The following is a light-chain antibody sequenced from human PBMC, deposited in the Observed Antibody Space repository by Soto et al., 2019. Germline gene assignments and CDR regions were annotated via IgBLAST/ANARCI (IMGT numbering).Light chain of an antibody. CDR1: SSDVGSYNL. CDR3: CSYAGSSPV. CDR2: EVS. V-gene: IGLV2-23*02. Sequence: QPASVSGSPGQSITISCTGTSSDVGSYNLVSWYQQHPGKAPKLMIYEVSKRPSGVSNRFSGSKSGNTASLTISGLQAEDEADYYCCSYAGSSPVFGTGTKVTVL. J-gene: IGLJ1*01.